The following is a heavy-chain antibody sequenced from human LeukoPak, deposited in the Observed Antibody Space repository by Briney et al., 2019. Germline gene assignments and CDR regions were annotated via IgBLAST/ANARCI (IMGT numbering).Heavy chain of an antibody. CDR1: GFTVSSNY. V-gene: IGHV3-66*04. J-gene: IGHJ4*02. Sequence: PGGSLRLSCAAAGFTVSSNYMSWVRQAPGKGLEWVSVIYSGGTTYYADSVRGRFTISRDHSKNTLYLQMNSLRAEDTAVYYCARPGFFYDSSGHYLFASWGQGILVTVAS. CDR2: IYSGGTT. D-gene: IGHD3-22*01. CDR3: ARPGFFYDSSGHYLFAS.